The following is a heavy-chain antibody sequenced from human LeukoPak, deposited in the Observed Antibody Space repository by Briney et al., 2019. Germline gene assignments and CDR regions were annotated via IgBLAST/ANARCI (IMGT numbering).Heavy chain of an antibody. Sequence: SETLSLTRTVSGGSMTGHYWSWIRQPPGKGLEGIGFIYYTGTTNYNPSLKSRVTISLDTSKNQFSLKLSSMTAADTAVYYCARQSGWLDPWGQGIMVTASS. CDR3: ARQSGWLDP. V-gene: IGHV4-59*08. CDR2: IYYTGTT. J-gene: IGHJ5*02. D-gene: IGHD1-26*01. CDR1: GGSMTGHY.